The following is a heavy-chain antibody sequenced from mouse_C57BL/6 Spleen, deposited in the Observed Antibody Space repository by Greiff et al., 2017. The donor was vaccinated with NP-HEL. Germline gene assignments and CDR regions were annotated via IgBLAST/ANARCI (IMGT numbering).Heavy chain of an antibody. J-gene: IGHJ2*01. CDR3: ARKKDYFDY. CDR1: GYAFTNYL. V-gene: IGHV1-54*01. Sequence: QVQLQQSGAELVRPGPSVKVSCKASGYAFTNYLIEWVKQRPGQGLEWIGVINPGSGGTNYNEKFKGKATLTADKSSSTAYMQLSSLTSEDSAVYFCARKKDYFDYWGQGTTLTVSS. CDR2: INPGSGGT.